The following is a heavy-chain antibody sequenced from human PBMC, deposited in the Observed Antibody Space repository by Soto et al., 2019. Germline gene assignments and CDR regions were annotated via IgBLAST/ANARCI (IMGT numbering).Heavy chain of an antibody. CDR2: TWFDGSKE. D-gene: IGHD3-10*01. Sequence: QVQVVDSGGGVVQPGRSLRLSCATSGFTFSNFGLHWVRQAPGKGLEWVAVTWFDGSKEYYADSVKGRFTISRDNSKNTVYLQMSSLRVDDTAVYYCARGLLWFGKFDYLGQGAQVTVSS. CDR1: GFTFSNFG. J-gene: IGHJ4*02. V-gene: IGHV3-33*01. CDR3: ARGLLWFGKFDY.